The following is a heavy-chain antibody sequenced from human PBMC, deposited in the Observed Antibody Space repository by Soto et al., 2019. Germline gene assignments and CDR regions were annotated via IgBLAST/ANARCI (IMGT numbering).Heavy chain of an antibody. CDR3: ASSRQYDFWSGSYDAFDI. Sequence: ASVKVSCKASGYTFTSYGISWVRQAPGQGLEWMGWISAYNGNTNYAQKLQGRVTMTTDTSTSTAYMELRSLRPDDTAVYYCASSRQYDFWSGSYDAFDIWGQGTMVTVSS. CDR1: GYTFTSYG. D-gene: IGHD3-3*01. CDR2: ISAYNGNT. J-gene: IGHJ3*02. V-gene: IGHV1-18*01.